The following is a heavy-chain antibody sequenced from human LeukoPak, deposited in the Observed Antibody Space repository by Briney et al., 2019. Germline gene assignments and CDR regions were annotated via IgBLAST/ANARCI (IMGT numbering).Heavy chain of an antibody. CDR3: AKGPPYYYGSGSQRSYYYYYGMDV. CDR2: ISGSGGST. J-gene: IGHJ6*02. D-gene: IGHD3-10*01. V-gene: IGHV3-23*01. Sequence: GGSLRLSCAASGFTFSSYAMSWVRQAPGKGLEWVSAISGSGGSTYYADSVKGRFTISRDNSKNTLYLQMNSLRAEDTAVYYCAKGPPYYYGSGSQRSYYYYYGMDVWGQGTTVTVSS. CDR1: GFTFSSYA.